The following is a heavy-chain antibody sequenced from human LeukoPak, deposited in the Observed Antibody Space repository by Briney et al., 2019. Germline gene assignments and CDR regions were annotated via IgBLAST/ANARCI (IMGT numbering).Heavy chain of an antibody. CDR2: TSTYNGNT. V-gene: IGHV1-18*01. J-gene: IGHJ4*02. CDR1: GYTFNSYD. D-gene: IGHD3-3*01. CDR3: ARVLRYDFWSAYYFDY. Sequence: ASVKVSCKASGYTFNSYDITWVRQAPGQGLEWMAWTSTYNGNTNYAQKVQGRVTMTTDTSTSTAYMELRSLRSDDTAVYYCARVLRYDFWSAYYFDYWGQGTLVTVSS.